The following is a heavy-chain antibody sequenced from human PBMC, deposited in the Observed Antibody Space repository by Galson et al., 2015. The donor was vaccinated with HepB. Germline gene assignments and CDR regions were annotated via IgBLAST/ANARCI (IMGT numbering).Heavy chain of an antibody. CDR2: IYSGGST. D-gene: IGHD3-10*01. J-gene: IGHJ5*02. CDR1: GFTVSSNY. CDR3: ARDQVWFGGNWFDP. V-gene: IGHV3-66*02. Sequence: SLRLSCAASGFTVSSNYMSWVRQAPGKGLEWVSVIYSGGSTYYDDSGKGRFTISRDNSKNTLYLQMNSLRAEDTAVYYCARDQVWFGGNWFDPWGQGTLVTVYS.